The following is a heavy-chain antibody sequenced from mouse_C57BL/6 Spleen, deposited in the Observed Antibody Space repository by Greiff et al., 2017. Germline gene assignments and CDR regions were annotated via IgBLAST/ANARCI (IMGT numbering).Heavy chain of an antibody. CDR2: IDPSDSYT. J-gene: IGHJ3*01. CDR1: GYTFTSYW. V-gene: IGHV1-59*01. Sequence: QVQLQQPGAELVRPGTSVKLSCKASGYTFTSYWMHWVKQRPGQGLEWIGVIDPSDSYTNYNQKFKGKATLTVDTSSSTAYMQLSSLTSEDSAVXYCARRGNEGFAYWGQGTLVTVSA. CDR3: ARRGNEGFAY. D-gene: IGHD2-1*01.